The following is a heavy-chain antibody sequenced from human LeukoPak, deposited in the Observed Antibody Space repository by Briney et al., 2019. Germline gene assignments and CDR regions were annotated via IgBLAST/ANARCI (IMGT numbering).Heavy chain of an antibody. V-gene: IGHV4-39*01. Sequence: SETLSLTCTVSGGSISSSSYYWGWIRQPPGKGLEWIGRIYYTGSTYYNPSLKSRVTISVDTSKNQFSLKLTSVTAADTAVYYCARHRHSHHYDYWGQGTLVTVSS. CDR3: ARHRHSHHYDY. J-gene: IGHJ4*02. D-gene: IGHD5-18*01. CDR2: IYYTGST. CDR1: GGSISSSSYY.